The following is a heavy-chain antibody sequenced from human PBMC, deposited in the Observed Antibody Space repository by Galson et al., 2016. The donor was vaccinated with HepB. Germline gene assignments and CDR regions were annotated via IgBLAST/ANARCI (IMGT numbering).Heavy chain of an antibody. J-gene: IGHJ4*02. D-gene: IGHD6-19*01. CDR2: IYSGGNT. CDR1: GFTVSSNY. Sequence: SLRLSCAASGFTVSSNYMSWVRQAPGKGLEWASVIYSGGNTYYADSVKGRFIVSRDKSKNTRYLQMNRLRPEDTAVYYCAREGLPGLAVAGLKTDSWGQGTLVTVSS. V-gene: IGHV3-66*02. CDR3: AREGLPGLAVAGLKTDS.